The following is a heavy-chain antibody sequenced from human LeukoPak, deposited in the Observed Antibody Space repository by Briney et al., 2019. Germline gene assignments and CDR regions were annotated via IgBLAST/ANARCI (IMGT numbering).Heavy chain of an antibody. J-gene: IGHJ6*03. CDR1: GYSISSGYY. CDR2: MYHSGST. D-gene: IGHD3-3*01. Sequence: SETLSLTCTVSGYSISSGYYWGWIRPPPGKGLEWIGNMYHSGSTYYNPSLESRVTISVDTSKNQFSLKLSSVTAADTAVYYCARGAPYYDFWSGHYYYYYMDVWGKGTTVTVSS. CDR3: ARGAPYYDFWSGHYYYYYMDV. V-gene: IGHV4-38-2*02.